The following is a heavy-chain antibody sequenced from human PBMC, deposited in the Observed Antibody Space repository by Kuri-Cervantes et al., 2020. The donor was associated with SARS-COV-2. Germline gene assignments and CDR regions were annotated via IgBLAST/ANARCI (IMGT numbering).Heavy chain of an antibody. J-gene: IGHJ3*02. CDR3: ARIVGNDAFDI. D-gene: IGHD2-21*01. V-gene: IGHV3-11*04. Sequence: GESLKISCAASGFTFSDYYMSWIRQAPGKGLEWVSYISSSGSTIYYADSVKGRFTISRDNAKNSLYLQMNSLRAEDTAVYYCARIVGNDAFDIWGQGTMVTVSS. CDR2: ISSSGSTI. CDR1: GFTFSDYY.